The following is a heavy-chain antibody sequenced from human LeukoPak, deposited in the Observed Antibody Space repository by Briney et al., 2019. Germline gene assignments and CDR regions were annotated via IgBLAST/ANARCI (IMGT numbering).Heavy chain of an antibody. CDR1: GFTFSNYW. CDR3: ARAIAVAGTGGFY. J-gene: IGHJ4*02. CDR2: IHSDGSST. D-gene: IGHD6-19*01. Sequence: PGGSLRLSCAASGFTFSNYWMHWVRQAPGKGLVWVSRIHSDGSSTSCADSVKGRFTISGDNAKNTLYLQMNSLRAEDTAVYYCARAIAVAGTGGFYWGQGTLVTVSS. V-gene: IGHV3-74*01.